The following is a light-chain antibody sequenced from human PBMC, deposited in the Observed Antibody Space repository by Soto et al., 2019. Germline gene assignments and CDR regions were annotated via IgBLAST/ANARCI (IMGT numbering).Light chain of an antibody. CDR1: QSVSSSY. CDR3: QQYGSCRT. CDR2: GAS. Sequence: EIVLTQSPGTLSLSPGERATLSCRASQSVSSSYLAWYQQTPGQAPRLLIYGASSRATGIPDRFSGSGSGTDFTLTISRLEPEDFAVYYCQQYGSCRTVGGGTKGDIK. V-gene: IGKV3-20*01. J-gene: IGKJ4*01.